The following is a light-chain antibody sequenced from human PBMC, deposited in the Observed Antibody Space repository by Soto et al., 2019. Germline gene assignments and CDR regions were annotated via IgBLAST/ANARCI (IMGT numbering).Light chain of an antibody. CDR3: CSYAGRSHYV. Sequence: QSALSQPASVSGSPGQSITISCTGISSDVGSYNLVSWYQQHPDEAPQLIICEVSKRPSGVSNRFSGSKSGNTASLTISGLQTEDEADYYCCSYAGRSHYVFGTGTKVTVL. V-gene: IGLV2-23*02. J-gene: IGLJ1*01. CDR2: EVS. CDR1: SSDVGSYNL.